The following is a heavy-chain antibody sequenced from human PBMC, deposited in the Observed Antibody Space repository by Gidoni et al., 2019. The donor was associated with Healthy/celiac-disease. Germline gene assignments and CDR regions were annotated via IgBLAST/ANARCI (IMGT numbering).Heavy chain of an antibody. J-gene: IGHJ5*02. V-gene: IGHV3-48*01. CDR1: GFTFSTYS. CDR3: ARGLQDFGVVNWFDP. CDR2: ISSSSSTI. Sequence: EVQLVESGGGLVQPGGSLRLACAASGFTFSTYSMNWVRQAPGKGLEWVSYISSSSSTIYYADSVKGRFTISRDNAKNSLYLQMNSLRAEDTAVYYCARGLQDFGVVNWFDPWGQGTLVTVSS. D-gene: IGHD3-3*01.